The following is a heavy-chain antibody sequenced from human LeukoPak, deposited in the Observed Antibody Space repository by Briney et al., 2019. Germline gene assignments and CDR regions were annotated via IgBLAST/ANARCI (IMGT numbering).Heavy chain of an antibody. CDR1: GFTFSSYE. V-gene: IGHV3-48*03. Sequence: GGSLRLSCAGSGFTFSSYEMNWVRQAPRKGLEWVSYISSSSRTIYYADSVKGRFTSSRDNAKNSLYLQMNSLRAEDTAVYYCARCRGFAAFPDLWGRGTLVTVSS. J-gene: IGHJ2*01. D-gene: IGHD2-15*01. CDR3: ARCRGFAAFPDL. CDR2: ISSSSRTI.